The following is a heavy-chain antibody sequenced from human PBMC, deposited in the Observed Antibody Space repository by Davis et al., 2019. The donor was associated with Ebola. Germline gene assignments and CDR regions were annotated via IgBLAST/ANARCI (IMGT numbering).Heavy chain of an antibody. CDR3: ARDSSGSYPPHDAFDI. D-gene: IGHD1-26*01. V-gene: IGHV4-59*01. CDR2: IYYSGST. J-gene: IGHJ3*02. Sequence: SETLSLTCTVSGGSISSYYWSWIRQPPGQGLEWIGYIYYSGSTNYNPSLKSRVTISVDTSKNQFSLKLSSVTAADTAVYYCARDSSGSYPPHDAFDIWGQGTMVTVSS. CDR1: GGSISSYY.